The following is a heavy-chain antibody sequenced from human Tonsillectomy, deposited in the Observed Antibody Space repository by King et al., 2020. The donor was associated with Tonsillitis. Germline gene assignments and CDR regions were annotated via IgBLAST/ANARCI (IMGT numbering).Heavy chain of an antibody. CDR3: SRGIQPAGLLY. D-gene: IGHD2-2*01. CDR2: IPDYGET. CDR1: GGSFSRVNYY. V-gene: IGHV4-61*02. J-gene: IGHJ4*02. Sequence: QLQESGPGLVKPSQTLSLTCTVSGGSFSRVNYYFTWIRQPAGKGLEWIGRIPDYGETNYNPSLKSRVTMSVDTSKIHFSRPLNSVTAAEAAVYYCSRGIQPAGLLYWGQGTLVTVSS.